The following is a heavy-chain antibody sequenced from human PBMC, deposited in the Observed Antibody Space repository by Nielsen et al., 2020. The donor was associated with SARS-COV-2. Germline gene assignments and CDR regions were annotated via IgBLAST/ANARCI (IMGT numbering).Heavy chain of an antibody. CDR2: ISGFSGNT. Sequence: ASVKVSCKASGYTFTSYGVSWLRQAPGQGLEWMGWISGFSGNTNYAQKLQGRVTMTTDTSTSTAYMELRSLRSDDTAVYYCARDDVDTAMVWGQGTLVTVSS. J-gene: IGHJ4*02. CDR3: ARDDVDTAMV. V-gene: IGHV1-18*01. CDR1: GYTFTSYG. D-gene: IGHD5-18*01.